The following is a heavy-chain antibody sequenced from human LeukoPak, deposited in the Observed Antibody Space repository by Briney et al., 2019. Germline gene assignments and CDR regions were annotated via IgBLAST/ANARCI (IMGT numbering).Heavy chain of an antibody. D-gene: IGHD1-26*01. CDR1: GGTFSSYA. J-gene: IGHJ4*02. V-gene: IGHV1-69*04. Sequence: SVKVSCKASGGTFSSYAISWVRQAPGQGLEWMGRIIPILGIANYAQKFQGRVTITADKSASTAYMELSSLRSEDTAVYYCARDTRGSGSYDDYWGQGTLVTVSS. CDR2: IIPILGIA. CDR3: ARDTRGSGSYDDY.